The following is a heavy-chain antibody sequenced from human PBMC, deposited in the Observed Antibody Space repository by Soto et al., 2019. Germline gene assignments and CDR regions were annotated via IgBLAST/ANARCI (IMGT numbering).Heavy chain of an antibody. Sequence: GGSLRLSCAASGFTFSTYSMNWVRQAPGKGLEWVSFISSSSSTIYYADSVKGRFTISRDNAKNSLYLHMNSLRDDDTAVYYCAVNYYDTSGYVDSWGQGTLVTVSS. J-gene: IGHJ5*01. CDR2: ISSSSSTI. CDR3: AVNYYDTSGYVDS. CDR1: GFTFSTYS. D-gene: IGHD3-22*01. V-gene: IGHV3-48*02.